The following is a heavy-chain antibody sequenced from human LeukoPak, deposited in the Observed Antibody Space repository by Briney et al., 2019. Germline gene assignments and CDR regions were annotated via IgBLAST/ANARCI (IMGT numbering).Heavy chain of an antibody. CDR1: GEIFSGHA. Sequence: PGESLRLSCEPSGEIFSGHAMHWVRQAPGKGREWVALISYDGSRMYFAESVKGRFTISRDNSKSTLYLQMNSLRTEDTAVYYCARELGHYGLDSWGQGTLVTVSS. D-gene: IGHD3-10*01. J-gene: IGHJ4*02. CDR2: ISYDGSRM. CDR3: ARELGHYGLDS. V-gene: IGHV3-30*04.